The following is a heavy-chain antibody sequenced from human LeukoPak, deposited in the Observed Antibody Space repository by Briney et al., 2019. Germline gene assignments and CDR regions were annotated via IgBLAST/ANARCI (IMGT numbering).Heavy chain of an antibody. CDR3: AKYASNYYYYYMDV. J-gene: IGHJ6*03. Sequence: GGSLRLSCAASGFTFSSYAISWVRQAPGKGLEWASAISGSGSSTYYADSVKGRFTTSRDNSKNTLYLQMNSLRAEDTALYYCAKYASNYYYYYMDVWGEGTTVTVSS. CDR1: GFTFSSYA. V-gene: IGHV3-23*01. CDR2: ISGSGSST.